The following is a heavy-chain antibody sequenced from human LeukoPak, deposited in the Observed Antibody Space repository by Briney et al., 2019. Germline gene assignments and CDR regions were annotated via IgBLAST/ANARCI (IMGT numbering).Heavy chain of an antibody. J-gene: IGHJ4*02. D-gene: IGHD5-18*01. CDR1: GFTFSSYG. Sequence: TGGTLRLSCAASGFTFSSYGMSWVRQAPGKGLEWVSAISGSGGSTYYADSVKGRFTISRDNSKNTLYLQMNSLRAEDTAVYYCAKRGPYTAMVTAYFDYWGQGTLVTVSS. CDR3: AKRGPYTAMVTAYFDY. CDR2: ISGSGGST. V-gene: IGHV3-23*01.